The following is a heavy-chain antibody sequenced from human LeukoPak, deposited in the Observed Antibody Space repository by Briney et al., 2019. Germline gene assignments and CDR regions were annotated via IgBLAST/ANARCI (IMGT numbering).Heavy chain of an antibody. J-gene: IGHJ5*02. CDR3: ARGVIITSWFDP. CDR1: GGSFSGYY. CDR2: ISHSGST. V-gene: IGHV4-34*01. D-gene: IGHD3-10*01. Sequence: PSETLSLTCAVYGGSFSGYYWSWIRQPPGKGLEWIGEISHSGSTNYNPSLKSRVTISVDTSKNQFSLKLSSVTAADTAVYYCARGVIITSWFDPWGQGTLVTVSS.